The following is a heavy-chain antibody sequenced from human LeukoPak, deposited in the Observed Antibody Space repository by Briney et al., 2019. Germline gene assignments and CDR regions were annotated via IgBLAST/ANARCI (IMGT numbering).Heavy chain of an antibody. Sequence: PSETLSLTCTVSGGSISSYCWSWIRQPPGKGLEWIGYIYYSGSTNYNPSLKSRVTISVDTSKNQFSLKLSSVTAADTAVYYCARHYQIDLRNWFDPWGQGTLVTVSS. V-gene: IGHV4-59*08. D-gene: IGHD2/OR15-2a*01. CDR3: ARHYQIDLRNWFDP. CDR1: GGSISSYC. J-gene: IGHJ5*02. CDR2: IYYSGST.